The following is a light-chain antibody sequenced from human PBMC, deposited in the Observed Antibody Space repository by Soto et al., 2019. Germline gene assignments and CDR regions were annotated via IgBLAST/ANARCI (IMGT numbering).Light chain of an antibody. Sequence: QSALTQPASVSGSPGQSITISCTGTSSDVGGYNYVSWYQQHPGKAPKLIIYEVSNRHSGVSNRFSGSKSGNTASLTISGLQAEDEADYYCSSYTSSSTRVFGGGTKVTVL. CDR1: SSDVGGYNY. V-gene: IGLV2-14*01. J-gene: IGLJ2*01. CDR3: SSYTSSSTRV. CDR2: EVS.